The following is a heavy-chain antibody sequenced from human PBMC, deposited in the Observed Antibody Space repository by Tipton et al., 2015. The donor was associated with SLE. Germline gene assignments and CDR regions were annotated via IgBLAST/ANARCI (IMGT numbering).Heavy chain of an antibody. Sequence: TLSLTCAVSGGSISSSNWWSWVRQPPGKGLEWIGEIYHSGSTNYNPSLKSRVTISVDTSKNQFSLKLSSVTAADTAVYYCVRDSYIWYFDLWGRGTLVTVSS. D-gene: IGHD4-11*01. J-gene: IGHJ2*01. CDR1: GGSISSSNW. CDR2: IYHSGST. V-gene: IGHV4-4*02. CDR3: VRDSYIWYFDL.